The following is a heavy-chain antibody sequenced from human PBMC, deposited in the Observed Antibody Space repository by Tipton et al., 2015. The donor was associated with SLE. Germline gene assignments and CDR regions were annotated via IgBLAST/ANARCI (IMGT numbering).Heavy chain of an antibody. V-gene: IGHV4-31*03. D-gene: IGHD2-2*01. J-gene: IGHJ6*03. CDR2: IYYSGST. CDR3: ARYVVVPAAISSYYFYMDV. Sequence: TLSLTCTVSGGSISSGGYCWSWIRQHPGKGLEWIGYIYYSGSTYYNPSLKSRVTISVDTSKNQFSLKLSSVTAADTAVYYCARYVVVPAAISSYYFYMDVWGKVTTVTVAS. CDR1: GGSISSGGYC.